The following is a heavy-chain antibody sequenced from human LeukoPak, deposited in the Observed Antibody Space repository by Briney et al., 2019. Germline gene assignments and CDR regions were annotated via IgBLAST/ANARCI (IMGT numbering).Heavy chain of an antibody. J-gene: IGHJ4*02. CDR3: ARVNHSGSYYDFDY. CDR1: GYTFNSYY. D-gene: IGHD1-26*01. V-gene: IGHV1-46*02. Sequence: ASVKVSCKASGYTFNSYYLHWVRQAPGQGVEWMGIINPSGGSTSYAQKFQCRVTMTRDMSTSTVYMELSSLRSEDTAVYYCARVNHSGSYYDFDYWGQGTLVTVSS. CDR2: INPSGGST.